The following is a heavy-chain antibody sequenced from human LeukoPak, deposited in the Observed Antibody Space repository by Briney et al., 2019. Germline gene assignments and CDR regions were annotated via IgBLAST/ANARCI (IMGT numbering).Heavy chain of an antibody. V-gene: IGHV3-33*06. CDR1: GVSFSSYG. Sequence: PGGALRLSCAAYGVSFSSYGMHWEFEAPGKGLKRVVVIWYDGSNKYYADSVKGRFTISRDNSQNTLYLQMNSLRAEDTDEYYCAKGQLAPGIAVSGPRHFDYWGQATLVTVSS. CDR2: IWYDGSNK. J-gene: IGHJ4*02. D-gene: IGHD6-19*01. CDR3: AKGQLAPGIAVSGPRHFDY.